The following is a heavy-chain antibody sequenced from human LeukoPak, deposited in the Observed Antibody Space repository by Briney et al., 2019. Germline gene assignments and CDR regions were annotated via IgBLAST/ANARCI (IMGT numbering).Heavy chain of an antibody. Sequence: SETLSLTCAVSGGSFSGYYWTWIRQPPGNGLEWIGEINHSGSSNYDPSLKGRVTISVDTPENQFSLKLRYVTAADTAVYYCARTFAAAHIDYWGQGTLVTVSS. V-gene: IGHV4-34*01. CDR2: INHSGSS. J-gene: IGHJ4*02. CDR3: ARTFAAAHIDY. CDR1: GGSFSGYY. D-gene: IGHD2-15*01.